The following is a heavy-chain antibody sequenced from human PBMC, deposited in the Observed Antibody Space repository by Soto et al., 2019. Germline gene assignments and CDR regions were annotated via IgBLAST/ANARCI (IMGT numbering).Heavy chain of an antibody. Sequence: QVQLQESGPGLVKPSETLALTCTVSGGSVNSGSRYWGWIRQPPGKGLEWIGYMYYSGSTSFNPSLKSRLTMSVDTSKNQFSLKLRSVTAADTAVYYCTAEPIGHCDGGSCYSVDSWGQGTLVTVSS. CDR1: GGSVNSGSRY. D-gene: IGHD2-15*01. V-gene: IGHV4-61*01. CDR2: MYYSGST. CDR3: TAEPIGHCDGGSCYSVDS. J-gene: IGHJ4*02.